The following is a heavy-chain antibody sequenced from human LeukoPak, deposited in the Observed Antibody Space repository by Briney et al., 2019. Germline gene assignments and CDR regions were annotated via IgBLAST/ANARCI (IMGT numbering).Heavy chain of an antibody. CDR2: ISYDGSNK. V-gene: IGHV3-30-3*01. CDR1: GFTFSSYA. CDR3: ARALRYYDSSIKRGDFYYYGMDV. Sequence: PGGSLRLSCAASGFTFSSYAMHWVRQAPGKGLEWVAVISYDGSNKYYADSVKGRFTISRDNTKNTLYLQMNSLRAEDTAVYYCARALRYYDSSIKRGDFYYYGMDVWGQGTTVTVSS. J-gene: IGHJ6*02. D-gene: IGHD3-22*01.